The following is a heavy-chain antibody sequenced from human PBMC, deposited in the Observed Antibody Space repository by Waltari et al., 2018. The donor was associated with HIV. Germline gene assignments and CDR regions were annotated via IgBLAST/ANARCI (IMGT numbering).Heavy chain of an antibody. V-gene: IGHV5-51*01. D-gene: IGHD2-2*01. CDR2: IYPGDSDT. Sequence: EVQLVQSGAEVKKPGESLKISCKGSGYSFTSYWIGWVRQMPGKGLEWMGIIYPGDSDTRYSPSFQGQVTISADKSISTAYLQWSSLKASDTAMYYCARHATRSTSNYYYYGMDVWGQGTTVTVSS. CDR1: GYSFTSYW. CDR3: ARHATRSTSNYYYYGMDV. J-gene: IGHJ6*02.